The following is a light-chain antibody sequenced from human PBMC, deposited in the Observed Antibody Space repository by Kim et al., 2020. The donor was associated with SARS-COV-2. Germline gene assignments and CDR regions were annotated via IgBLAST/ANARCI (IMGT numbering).Light chain of an antibody. CDR1: SGHNSYA. J-gene: IGLJ2*01. V-gene: IGLV4-69*01. CDR3: QTWGVI. Sequence: QLVLTQSPSASASLGDSVKLTCTLSSGHNSYAIAWHQQQPEKGPRFLMKLNSDGSHTKGDGIPDRFSGSSSGAERYLTISSLQSEDEADYYCQTWGVIFGGGTKLTVL. CDR2: LNSDGSH.